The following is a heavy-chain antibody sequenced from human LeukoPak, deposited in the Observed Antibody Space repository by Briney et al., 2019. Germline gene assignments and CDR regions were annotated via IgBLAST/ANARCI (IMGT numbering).Heavy chain of an antibody. Sequence: GASVKVSCKASGYTLTSYDSNWVRQATGQGLELMGWMNPNSGNTGYAQKFQGRVTMTRNTSISTAYMELSSLRSEDPAVYYCARGMGSGSYSAAYYFDYWGQGTLVTVSS. V-gene: IGHV1-8*01. CDR2: MNPNSGNT. CDR1: GYTLTSYD. J-gene: IGHJ4*02. D-gene: IGHD3-22*01. CDR3: ARGMGSGSYSAAYYFDY.